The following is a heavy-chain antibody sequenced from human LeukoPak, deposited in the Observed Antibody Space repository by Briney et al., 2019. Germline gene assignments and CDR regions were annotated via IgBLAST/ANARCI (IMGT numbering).Heavy chain of an antibody. CDR3: ARDRALYDSRRGYYYTEDDY. D-gene: IGHD3-22*01. CDR1: GFTFSSYS. Sequence: GGSLRLSCAASGFTFSSYSMNWVRQAPGKGLEWVSSISSSGSYIYYADSVKGRFTISRDNAKSSLYLQMNSLRADDTAVYYCARDRALYDSRRGYYYTEDDYWGQGTLVTVSS. J-gene: IGHJ4*02. CDR2: ISSSGSYI. V-gene: IGHV3-21*01.